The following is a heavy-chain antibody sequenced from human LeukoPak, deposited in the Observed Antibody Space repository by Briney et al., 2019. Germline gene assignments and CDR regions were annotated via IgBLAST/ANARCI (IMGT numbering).Heavy chain of an antibody. Sequence: SGTLSLTCTVSGGSISSYYWTWIRQPPGKGLEWIGYIYYSGSTNSNPSLKSRVTISVDTSKNQFSLRLRSVTAADTAVYYCARGLPNYDFWSGYYRDLYYFDYWGQGTLVTVSS. CDR2: IYYSGST. CDR3: ARGLPNYDFWSGYYRDLYYFDY. D-gene: IGHD3-3*01. J-gene: IGHJ4*02. CDR1: GGSISSYY. V-gene: IGHV4-59*01.